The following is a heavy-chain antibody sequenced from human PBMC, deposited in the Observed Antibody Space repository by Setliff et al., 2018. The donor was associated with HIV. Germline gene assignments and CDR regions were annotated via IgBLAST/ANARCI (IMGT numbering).Heavy chain of an antibody. CDR3: ARGRDWAKTGDF. CDR2: VHPSGSI. D-gene: IGHD3-9*01. V-gene: IGHV4-34*01. Sequence: ASETLSLTCAVSGVSFSGDYWSWVRQPPGKGLEWIAEVHPSGSINYNSSLKSRVAISVDTSNNQFSLTMTSVTAADTAVYYCARGRDWAKTGDFWGQGALVTVS. CDR1: GVSFSGDY. J-gene: IGHJ4*02.